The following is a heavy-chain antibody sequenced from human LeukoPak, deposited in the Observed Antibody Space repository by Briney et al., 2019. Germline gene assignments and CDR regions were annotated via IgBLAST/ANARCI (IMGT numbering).Heavy chain of an antibody. CDR1: GFTFSSYS. D-gene: IGHD5-24*01. V-gene: IGHV3-21*01. J-gene: IGHJ4*02. CDR2: ISSSSSYI. Sequence: GGSLRLSCAASGFTFSSYSMNWVRQAPGKGLEWVSSISSSSSYIYYADSVKGRFTISRDNAKNSLYLQMNSLRAEDKAVYYCARDRAVEMATIFDYWGQGTLVTVSS. CDR3: ARDRAVEMATIFDY.